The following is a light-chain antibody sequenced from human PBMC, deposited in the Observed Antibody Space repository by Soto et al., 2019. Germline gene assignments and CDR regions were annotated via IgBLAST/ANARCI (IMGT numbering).Light chain of an antibody. J-gene: IGKJ3*01. V-gene: IGKV1-27*01. CDR2: AAS. Sequence: DLQMTQSPPSLSASVGDRVTITRRASQDIRNFVAWYQQKPGKAPKLLIYAASTLQSGVPSRFSGSGSGTDFTLTINSLQPEDVATYSCQKYSSVPVFGPGTKVEIK. CDR3: QKYSSVPV. CDR1: QDIRNF.